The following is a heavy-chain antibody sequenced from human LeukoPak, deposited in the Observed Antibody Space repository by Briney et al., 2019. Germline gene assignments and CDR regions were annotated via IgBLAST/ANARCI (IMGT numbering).Heavy chain of an antibody. V-gene: IGHV3-7*01. Sequence: GGSLRVSSPPSGFTPRDFWNGRVRQAPGKGLEWVANINQDGSENYYVDAVKGRFTISRDNAKNSLYLQTNSLRAEDTTVYCSTKGRSSHYWGQGALVTVST. J-gene: IGHJ4*02. CDR2: INQDGSEN. D-gene: IGHD3-10*01. CDR3: TKGRSSHY. CDR1: GFTPRDFW.